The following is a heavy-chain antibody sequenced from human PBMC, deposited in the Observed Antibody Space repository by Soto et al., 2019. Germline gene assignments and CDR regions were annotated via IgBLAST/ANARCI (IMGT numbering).Heavy chain of an antibody. J-gene: IGHJ4*02. CDR2: IYYSGST. V-gene: IGHV4-59*08. CDR1: DGSVGSHC. Sequence: FETLCLPCTVADGSVGSHCWSWIRQSPGKGLEWIGYIYYSGSTKYKPSLKSRVTISVDTSKNQFSLKVSSATAADTAVYYCARHSNRNYGLYYFDYWGLGALVTVSS. D-gene: IGHD4-4*01. CDR3: ARHSNRNYGLYYFDY.